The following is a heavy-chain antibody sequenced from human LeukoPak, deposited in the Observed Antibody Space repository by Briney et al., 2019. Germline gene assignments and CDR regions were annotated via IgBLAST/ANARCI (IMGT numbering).Heavy chain of an antibody. CDR2: IYYSGST. CDR1: GGSLSSSSYY. CDR3: ARAYYYDSSGYPFDY. J-gene: IGHJ4*02. V-gene: IGHV4-39*07. Sequence: SETLSLTCTVSGGSLSSSSYYWGWIRQPPGKGLEWIRSIYYSGSTYYNPSLKSRVTISVDTSKNQFSLKLSSVTAADTAVYYCARAYYYDSSGYPFDYWGQGTLVTVSS. D-gene: IGHD3-22*01.